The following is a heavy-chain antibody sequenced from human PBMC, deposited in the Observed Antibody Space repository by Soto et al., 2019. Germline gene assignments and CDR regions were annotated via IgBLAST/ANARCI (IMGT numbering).Heavy chain of an antibody. CDR3: GGSYTRDAFDI. D-gene: IGHD2-15*01. CDR2: IYYSGST. V-gene: IGHV4-59*08. Sequence: QVQLQESGPGLVKPSETLSLTCTVSGGSISSYYWSWIRQPPGKGLEWIGYIYYSGSTNYNPSLKSRVTLSVDTSKNQFSLKLSSVTAADTAVYYCGGSYTRDAFDIWGQGTMVTVSS. J-gene: IGHJ3*02. CDR1: GGSISSYY.